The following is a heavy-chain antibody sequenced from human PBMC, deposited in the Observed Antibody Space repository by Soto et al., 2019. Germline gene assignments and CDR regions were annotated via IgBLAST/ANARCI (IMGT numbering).Heavy chain of an antibody. V-gene: IGHV4-34*01. D-gene: IGHD3-22*01. Sequence: QVQLQQWGAGLLKPSETLSLTCAVYGGSFSGHSWTWIRQSPGKGLEWIGDINHSGRVNYSPSLKSRVTISLDKSKNQFSLTLSAVTAADTAMYYCSTRAYDTNGYYRFDPWGQGTLVTVSS. CDR1: GGSFSGHS. CDR3: STRAYDTNGYYRFDP. J-gene: IGHJ5*01. CDR2: INHSGRV.